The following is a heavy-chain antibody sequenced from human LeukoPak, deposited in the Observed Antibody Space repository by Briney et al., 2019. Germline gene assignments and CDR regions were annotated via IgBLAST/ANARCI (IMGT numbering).Heavy chain of an antibody. Sequence: ASVKVSCKASGYTFTCYGISWVRQARGQGLEWMGWISAYNGNTNYAQKLQGRVTMTTDTSTSTAYMELRSLRSDDTAVYYCARGRFVVVVAATYYFDYWGQGTLVTVSS. CDR1: GYTFTCYG. V-gene: IGHV1-18*01. CDR3: ARGRFVVVVAATYYFDY. D-gene: IGHD2-15*01. J-gene: IGHJ4*02. CDR2: ISAYNGNT.